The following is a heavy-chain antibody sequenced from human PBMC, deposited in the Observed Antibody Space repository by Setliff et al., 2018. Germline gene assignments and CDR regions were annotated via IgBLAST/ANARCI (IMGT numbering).Heavy chain of an antibody. V-gene: IGHV3-11*01. J-gene: IGHJ4*02. CDR1: GFTFSNYY. CDR3: ARTTGYRLEGDFDY. CDR2: IHDSGNPT. Sequence: GGSLRLSCAASGFTFSNYYMTWIRQAPGKGLEWISYIHDSGNPTYYADSVKGRFTVSRDNARNSLYLQMTSLRAEDTAIYYCARTTGYRLEGDFDYWGQGTLVTVSS. D-gene: IGHD3-16*01.